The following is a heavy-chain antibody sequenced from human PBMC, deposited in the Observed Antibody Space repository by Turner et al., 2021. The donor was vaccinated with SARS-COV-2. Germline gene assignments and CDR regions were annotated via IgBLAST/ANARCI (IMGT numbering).Heavy chain of an antibody. CDR3: ARGYSSDWYQSGAFDI. D-gene: IGHD6-19*01. V-gene: IGHV3-23*01. J-gene: IGHJ3*02. CDR1: GFTFSSYD. CDR2: ISGSGDST. Sequence: EVQLLESGGGLVQPGGSLRLSCAASGFTFSSYDMSWLRQAPGKGLEWVSSISGSGDSTYFADSVKGRFTISRDNSKNTLYLQMNSLRAEDTAVYYCARGYSSDWYQSGAFDIWGQGTMVTVSS.